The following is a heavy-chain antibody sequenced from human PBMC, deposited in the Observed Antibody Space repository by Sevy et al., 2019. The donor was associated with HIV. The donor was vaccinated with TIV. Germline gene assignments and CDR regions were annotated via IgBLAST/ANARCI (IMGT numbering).Heavy chain of an antibody. D-gene: IGHD5-12*01. V-gene: IGHV1-2*02. CDR1: GYTFTGYY. CDR2: INPNSGGT. J-gene: IGHJ2*01. Sequence: GESLKISCKASGYTFTGYYMHWVRQAPGQGLEWMGWINPNSGGTNYAQKFQGRVTMTRDTSISTAYMELSRLRSDDTAVYYCARVLSGGWLQSYWYFDLWGRGTLVTVSS. CDR3: ARVLSGGWLQSYWYFDL.